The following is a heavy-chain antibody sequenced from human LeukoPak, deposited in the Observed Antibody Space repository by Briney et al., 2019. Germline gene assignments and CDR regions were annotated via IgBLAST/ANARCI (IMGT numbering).Heavy chain of an antibody. V-gene: IGHV1-69*04. Sequence: SVKVSCKASGGTFSSYAISWVRQAPGQGLEWMGRIIPILGIANYAQKFQGRVTITADKSTSTAYMELSSLRSEDTAVYYCARDQPHSSGWSPVGYWGQGTLVTVSS. CDR2: IIPILGIA. CDR1: GGTFSSYA. CDR3: ARDQPHSSGWSPVGY. D-gene: IGHD6-19*01. J-gene: IGHJ4*02.